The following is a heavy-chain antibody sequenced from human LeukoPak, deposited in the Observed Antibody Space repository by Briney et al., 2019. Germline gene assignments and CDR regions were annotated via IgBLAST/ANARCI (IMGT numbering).Heavy chain of an antibody. CDR1: GFTFSSYA. D-gene: IGHD5-18*01. V-gene: IGHV3-23*01. J-gene: IGHJ5*02. Sequence: GGSLRLSCAASGFTFSSYAMSWVRQAPGKGLEWVSAISGSGGSTHYADSVKGRFTISRDNSKNTLYLQMNSLRAEDTAVYYCAKEARGYSYVEPNWFDPWGQGTLVTVSS. CDR3: AKEARGYSYVEPNWFDP. CDR2: ISGSGGST.